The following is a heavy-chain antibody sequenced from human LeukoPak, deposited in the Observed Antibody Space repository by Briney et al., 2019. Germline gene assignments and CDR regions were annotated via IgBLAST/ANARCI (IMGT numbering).Heavy chain of an antibody. CDR2: IYYSGST. J-gene: IGHJ5*02. V-gene: IGHV4-39*01. D-gene: IGHD3-16*02. CDR3: ARGGLFYRDNWFDP. CDR1: GGSISSSSYY. Sequence: PSETLSLTCTVSGGSISSSSYYWGWIRQPPGKGLEWIGSIYYSGSTYYNPSLKSRVTISVDTSKNQFSLKLSSVTAADTAVYYCARGGLFYRDNWFDPWGQGTLVTVSS.